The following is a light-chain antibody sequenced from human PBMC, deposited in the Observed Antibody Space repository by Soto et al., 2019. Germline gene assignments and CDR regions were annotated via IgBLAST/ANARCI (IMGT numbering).Light chain of an antibody. CDR1: QSVSSSY. V-gene: IGKV3-20*01. J-gene: IGKJ2*01. CDR3: QQYGSSPYT. CDR2: GAS. Sequence: EIVLTQSPGTLSLSPGERATLSCRASQSVSSSYLAWYQQKPGQAPRLLIYGASSGATGIPDRFSGSGSGTDFTLTISRREPEDFAVYYCQQYGSSPYTFGQGTKLEIK.